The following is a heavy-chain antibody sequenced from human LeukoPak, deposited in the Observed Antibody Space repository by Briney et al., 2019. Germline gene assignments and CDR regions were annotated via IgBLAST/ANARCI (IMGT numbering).Heavy chain of an antibody. Sequence: SVKVSCKASGFTLTNSAIQWVRQTRGQRLEWIGWIVVGSGNTDYAQKFEERIAITRDMSTRTVYMELSSLRSEDTAVYYCAADDLNIGYWGQGTLVTVSS. D-gene: IGHD2/OR15-2a*01. J-gene: IGHJ4*02. CDR2: IVVGSGNT. CDR3: AADDLNIGY. V-gene: IGHV1-58*02. CDR1: GFTLTNSA.